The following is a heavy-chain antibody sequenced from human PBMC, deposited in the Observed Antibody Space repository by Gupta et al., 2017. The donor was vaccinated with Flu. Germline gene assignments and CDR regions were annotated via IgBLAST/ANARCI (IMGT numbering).Heavy chain of an antibody. Sequence: WSWIRQPPGKGPEWIGEIDHRGGTNYNPSLKSRVTMSVDTSKNQFSLNLYSVTAADTAIYYCTRLGGVTVGYNWFDPWGQGTLVTVSS. J-gene: IGHJ5*02. V-gene: IGHV4-34*01. D-gene: IGHD4-4*01. CDR2: IDHRGGT. CDR3: TRLGGVTVGYNWFDP.